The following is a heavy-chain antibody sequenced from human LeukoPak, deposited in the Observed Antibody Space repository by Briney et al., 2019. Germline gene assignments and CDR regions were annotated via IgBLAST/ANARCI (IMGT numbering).Heavy chain of an antibody. V-gene: IGHV4-39*01. CDR3: AAPTTVTTPFDY. J-gene: IGHJ4*02. Sequence: SETLSLTCTVSGGSISSRNYYWGWIRQPPGKGLEWIGSIYYSGSTYYNPSLKSRVTISVDTSKNQFSLKLSSVTAADTAVYYCAAPTTVTTPFDYWGQGTLVTVSS. D-gene: IGHD4-17*01. CDR1: GGSISSRNYY. CDR2: IYYSGST.